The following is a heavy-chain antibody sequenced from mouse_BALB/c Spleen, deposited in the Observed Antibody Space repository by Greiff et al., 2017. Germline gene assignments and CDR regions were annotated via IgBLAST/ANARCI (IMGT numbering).Heavy chain of an antibody. CDR2: ISYSGST. D-gene: IGHD1-1*01. Sequence: EVKLQESGPGLVKPSQSLSLTCTVTGYSITSDYAWNWIRQFPGNKLEWMGYISYSGSTSYNPSLKSRISITRDTSKNQFFLQLNSVTTEDTATYYCARKRDYYGSREAMDYWGQGTSVTVSS. J-gene: IGHJ4*01. CDR1: GYSITSDYA. CDR3: ARKRDYYGSREAMDY. V-gene: IGHV3-2*02.